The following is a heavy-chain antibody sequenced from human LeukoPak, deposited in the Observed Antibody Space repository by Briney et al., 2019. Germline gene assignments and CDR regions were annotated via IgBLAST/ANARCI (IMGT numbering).Heavy chain of an antibody. CDR2: ISGSGGST. Sequence: GGSLRLSCAASGFTFSSYAMSRVRQAPGKGLEWVSAISGSGGSTYYADSVKGRFTISRDNSKNTLYLQMNSLRAEDTAVYYCAKPMVRGVTLFDYWGQGTLVTVSS. J-gene: IGHJ4*02. CDR1: GFTFSSYA. V-gene: IGHV3-23*01. CDR3: AKPMVRGVTLFDY. D-gene: IGHD3-10*01.